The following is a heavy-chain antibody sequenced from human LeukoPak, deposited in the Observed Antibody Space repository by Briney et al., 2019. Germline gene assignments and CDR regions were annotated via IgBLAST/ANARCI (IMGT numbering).Heavy chain of an antibody. Sequence: PGGSLRLSCAASGFTFSSYAMHWVRQAPGKGLEWVAVISYDGSNKYYADSVKGRFTISRDNSKNTLYLQMNSLRAEDTAVYYCARAPLVGYYYGMDVWGQGTTVTVSS. D-gene: IGHD3-10*01. CDR3: ARAPLVGYYYGMDV. V-gene: IGHV3-30*04. J-gene: IGHJ6*02. CDR1: GFTFSSYA. CDR2: ISYDGSNK.